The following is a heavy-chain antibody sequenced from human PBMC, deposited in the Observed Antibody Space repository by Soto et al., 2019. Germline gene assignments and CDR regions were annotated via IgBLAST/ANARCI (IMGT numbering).Heavy chain of an antibody. V-gene: IGHV4-31*03. CDR1: GGSISSGGYY. J-gene: IGHJ4*02. CDR2: IYSSGGT. Sequence: SETLSLTCTVSGGSISSGGYYWSWIRQHPGKGLEWIGYIYSSGGTYYHPSLKSRLIVSSDTSKNQFSLRLNSVTAADTVVYYCARGKDSDGYYYFDYWGQGTLVTVSS. CDR3: ARGKDSDGYYYFDY. D-gene: IGHD3-22*01.